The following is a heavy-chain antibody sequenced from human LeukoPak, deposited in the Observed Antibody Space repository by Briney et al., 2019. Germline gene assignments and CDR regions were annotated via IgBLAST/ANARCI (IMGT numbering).Heavy chain of an antibody. CDR2: IYPGDSGP. CDR1: GYSFTSYW. CDR3: GMSGDRVPLQDDVFDV. D-gene: IGHD1-26*01. J-gene: IGHJ3*01. V-gene: IGHV5-51*01. Sequence: GESLKISCKGSGYSFTSYWLGWVRQMPGKGLEWMGIIYPGDSGPTYSPSFQGQVTISVDKSINTAYLQWSSLQASDTAMYYCGMSGDRVPLQDDVFDVWGQGTMVTVST.